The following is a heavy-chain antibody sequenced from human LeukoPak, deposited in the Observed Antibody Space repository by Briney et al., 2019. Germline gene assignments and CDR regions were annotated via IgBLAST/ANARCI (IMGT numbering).Heavy chain of an antibody. CDR3: AEENRLLRSYYFDY. Sequence: GGSLRLSCAASGFTFSSYAMSWVRQAPGKGLEWVSAISGSGGSTYYADSVKGRFTNSRDNSKNTLYLQMNSLRAEDTAVYYCAEENRLLRSYYFDYWGQGTLVTVSS. J-gene: IGHJ4*02. CDR1: GFTFSSYA. D-gene: IGHD3-22*01. CDR2: ISGSGGST. V-gene: IGHV3-23*01.